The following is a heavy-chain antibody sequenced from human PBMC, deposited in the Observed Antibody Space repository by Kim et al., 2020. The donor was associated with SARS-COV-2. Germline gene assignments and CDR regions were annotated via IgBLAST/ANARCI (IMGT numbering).Heavy chain of an antibody. J-gene: IGHJ5*02. D-gene: IGHD3-3*01. CDR3: ARGRWYDDFWSGSKGGEYWFEL. CDR1: GFTFSSYY. V-gene: IGHV3-13*01. Sequence: GGSLRLSCAASGFTFSSYYMHWVRQAPGKGLEWVSAIGTAGSTYYADSVKGRFTISRENAKNSLYLQMNSLRAEDTAVYYCARGRWYDDFWSGSKGGEYWFELWRQGTVLSVSS. CDR2: IGTAGST.